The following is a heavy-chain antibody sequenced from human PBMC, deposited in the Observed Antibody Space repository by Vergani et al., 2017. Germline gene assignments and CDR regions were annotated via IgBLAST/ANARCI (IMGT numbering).Heavy chain of an antibody. V-gene: IGHV4-4*07. D-gene: IGHD1-1*01. CDR1: DGSTSDFY. CDR3: ARGNCVVNCPKYNWLAP. Sequence: QVHLQESGPGVVKPSDTLSLTCTVSDGSTSDFYWTWIREPSGGGMEWIGRIYSNGNGNYTESLRSRLTISIDTSRSRFSLSLSSVTAADTAVYYCARGNCVVNCPKYNWLAPWGRGILVTVSS. J-gene: IGHJ5*02. CDR2: IYSNGNG.